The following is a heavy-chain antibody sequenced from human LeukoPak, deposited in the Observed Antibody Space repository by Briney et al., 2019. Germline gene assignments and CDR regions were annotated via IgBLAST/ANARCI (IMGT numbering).Heavy chain of an antibody. J-gene: IGHJ4*02. CDR1: GFIFDDYA. V-gene: IGHV3-23*01. CDR2: ISGSGGST. CDR3: AKRPVIDPKSITGTKWTLDY. D-gene: IGHD1-7*01. Sequence: GGSLRLSCAVSGFIFDDYAMHWVRQAPGKGLEWVSAISGSGGSTYYADSVKGRFTISRDNSKNTLYLQMNSLRVEDTAVYYCAKRPVIDPKSITGTKWTLDYWGQGTLVTVSS.